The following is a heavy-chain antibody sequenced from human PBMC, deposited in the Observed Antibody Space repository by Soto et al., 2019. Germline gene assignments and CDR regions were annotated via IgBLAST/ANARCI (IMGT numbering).Heavy chain of an antibody. V-gene: IGHV3-33*01. J-gene: IGHJ6*02. D-gene: IGHD3-3*01. Sequence: GGSLRLSCAASGFTFSSYGMHWVRQAPGKGLEWVAVIWYDGSNKYYADSVKGRFTISRDNSKNTLYLQMNSLRAEDTAVYYCARPPAYDFWSGYYRAPSYYGMDVWGQGTTVTVSS. CDR3: ARPPAYDFWSGYYRAPSYYGMDV. CDR1: GFTFSSYG. CDR2: IWYDGSNK.